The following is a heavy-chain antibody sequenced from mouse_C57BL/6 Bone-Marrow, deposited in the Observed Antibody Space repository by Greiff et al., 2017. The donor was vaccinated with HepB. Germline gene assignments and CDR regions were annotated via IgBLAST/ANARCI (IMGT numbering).Heavy chain of an antibody. D-gene: IGHD1-1*01. CDR2: INPNNGGT. Sequence: EVQLQQSGPELVKPGASVKISCKASGYTFTDYYMNWVKQSHGKSLEWIGDINPNNGGTSYNQKFKGKATLTVDKSSSTAYMEIRSLTSEDSAVYYCAKDITTVVENYFDYWGQGTTLTVSS. V-gene: IGHV1-26*01. CDR1: GYTFTDYY. CDR3: AKDITTVVENYFDY. J-gene: IGHJ2*01.